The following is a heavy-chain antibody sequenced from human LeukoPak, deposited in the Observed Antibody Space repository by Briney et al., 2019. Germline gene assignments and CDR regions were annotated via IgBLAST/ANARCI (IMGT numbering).Heavy chain of an antibody. CDR3: ARPYYYDSSGLDY. V-gene: IGHV4-34*01. CDR2: INHSGST. Sequence: PSETLSLTCAVYGGSFSGCYWSWIRQPPGKGLEWIGEINHSGSTNYNPSLKSRVTISVDTSKNQFSLKLSSVTAADTAVYYCARPYYYDSSGLDYWGQGTLVTVSS. CDR1: GGSFSGCY. D-gene: IGHD3-22*01. J-gene: IGHJ4*02.